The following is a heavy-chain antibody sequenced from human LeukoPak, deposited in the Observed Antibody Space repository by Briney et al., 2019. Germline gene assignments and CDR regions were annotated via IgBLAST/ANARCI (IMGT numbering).Heavy chain of an antibody. J-gene: IGHJ5*02. CDR3: ARGGNYWPQWWFDP. Sequence: SETLSLTCAVYGGSFSGYYWSWIRQPPGKGLEWIGYIYYTGSTSYNPSLKSRVTVSLDASKNQFSLELNSVTPADTAVYYCARGGNYWPQWWFDPWGRGTLVSVSS. CDR1: GGSFSGYY. D-gene: IGHD1-26*01. V-gene: IGHV4-34*11. CDR2: IYYTGST.